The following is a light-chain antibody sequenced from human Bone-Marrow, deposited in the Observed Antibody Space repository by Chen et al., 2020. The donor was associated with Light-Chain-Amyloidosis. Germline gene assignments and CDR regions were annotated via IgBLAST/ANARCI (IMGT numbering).Light chain of an antibody. CDR1: NIGSTS. CDR3: QVWDRSSDRPV. V-gene: IGLV3-21*02. Sequence: SSVLTQPSSVSVAPGQTATIACGGNNIGSTSVHWYQQTPGQAPLLVVYDDSDRPSGIPERLSGSNSGNTATLTISRVEAGDEADYYCQVWDRSSDRPVFGGRTKLTVL. J-gene: IGLJ3*02. CDR2: DDS.